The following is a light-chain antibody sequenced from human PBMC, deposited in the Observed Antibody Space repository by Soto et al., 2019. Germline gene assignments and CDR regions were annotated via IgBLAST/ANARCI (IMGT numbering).Light chain of an antibody. Sequence: QSALTQPASVSGSPGQSITISCSGTTNDVGGYNYVSWYQQHPGKAPKLLIYGVTDRPSGVSSRFSGSKSGNAASLTISGLRAEDEGDYYCSSYTSSYTGIFGGGTKLTVL. V-gene: IGLV2-14*03. CDR2: GVT. CDR1: TNDVGGYNY. CDR3: SSYTSSYTGI. J-gene: IGLJ2*01.